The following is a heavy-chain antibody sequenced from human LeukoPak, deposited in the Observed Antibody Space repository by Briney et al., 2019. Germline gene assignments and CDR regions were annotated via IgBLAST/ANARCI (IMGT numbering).Heavy chain of an antibody. V-gene: IGHV3-30*18. CDR3: AKDASTNYDFWSSYYYGMDV. CDR2: ISYDGSNK. CDR1: GFTFSSYG. Sequence: PGGSLRLSCAASGFTFSSYGMHWVRQAPGKGLEWVAVISYDGSNKYYADSVKGRSTISRDNSKNTLYLQMNSLRAEDTAVYYCAKDASTNYDFWSSYYYGMDVWGQGTTVTVSS. D-gene: IGHD3-3*01. J-gene: IGHJ6*02.